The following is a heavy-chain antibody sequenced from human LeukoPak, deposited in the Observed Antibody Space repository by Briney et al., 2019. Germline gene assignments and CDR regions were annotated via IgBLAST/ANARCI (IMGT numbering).Heavy chain of an antibody. V-gene: IGHV4-59*01. CDR3: ARAGNSYGTGYCFDY. D-gene: IGHD5-18*01. CDR2: IYYTGAT. Sequence: KTSETLSLTCTISGGSISNYYWTWIRLPPGKGLEWIGYIYYTGATYYNASLKSRLTISLDTSKNQFSLKLSSVTAADAAVYYCARAGNSYGTGYCFDYWGQGALVTVSS. CDR1: GGSISNYY. J-gene: IGHJ4*02.